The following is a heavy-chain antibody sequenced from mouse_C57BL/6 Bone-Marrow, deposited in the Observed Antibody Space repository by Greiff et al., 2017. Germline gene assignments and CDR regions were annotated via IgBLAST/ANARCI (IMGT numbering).Heavy chain of an antibody. V-gene: IGHV2-2*01. CDR1: GFSLTSYG. Sequence: QVHVKQSGPGLVQPSQSLSITCTVSGFSLTSYGVHWVRQSPGKGLEWLGVIWSGGSTDYNAAFISRLSISKDNSKSQVFFKMNSLQADDTAIYYCARVFYWYFDVWGTGTTVTVSS. J-gene: IGHJ1*03. CDR2: IWSGGST. CDR3: ARVFYWYFDV.